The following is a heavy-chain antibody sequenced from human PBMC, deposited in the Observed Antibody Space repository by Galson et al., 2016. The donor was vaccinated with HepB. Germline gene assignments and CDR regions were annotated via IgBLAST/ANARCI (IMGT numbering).Heavy chain of an antibody. J-gene: IGHJ6*03. CDR1: GYTFTYYS. CDR3: AIDSRGGMVMLLAHYYMDV. Sequence: SVKVSCKASGYTFTYYSIHWVRQAPGQGLEWMGISNPRDGSTTYAQKFQGRFTVASDTPTRTLYMERSSLSSEDTAVYYRAIDSRGGMVMLLAHYYMDVWCEGTTVTVSS. V-gene: IGHV1-46*01. D-gene: IGHD3-3*01. CDR2: SNPRDGST.